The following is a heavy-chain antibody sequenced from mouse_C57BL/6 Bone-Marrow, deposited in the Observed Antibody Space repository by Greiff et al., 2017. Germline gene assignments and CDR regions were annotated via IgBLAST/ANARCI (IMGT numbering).Heavy chain of an antibody. CDR1: GFTFSSYA. CDR2: ISAGGSYT. V-gene: IGHV5-4*01. CDR3: ARGRWLRFAY. J-gene: IGHJ3*01. D-gene: IGHD2-2*01. Sequence: EVQLMESGGGLVKPGGSLKLSCAASGFTFSSYAMSWVRQTPEKRLEWVATISAGGSYTYYPDNVKGRFTISRDNAKNNLYLQLSRLKSEDTAMYYCARGRWLRFAYGGQGTLATVSA.